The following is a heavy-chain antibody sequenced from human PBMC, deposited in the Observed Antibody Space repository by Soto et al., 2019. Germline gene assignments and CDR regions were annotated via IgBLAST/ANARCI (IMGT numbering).Heavy chain of an antibody. CDR3: AREGGESSDGLYYFDS. CDR1: GGSTSSDNY. V-gene: IGHV4-30-4*01. Sequence: TLSLTCTVSGGSTSSDNYWSWIRQPPGRGLEWIGHIYYSGNTDYNPSLKSRLAISIDTSKNQFSLKLSSVTAADTAVYFCAREGGESSDGLYYFDSWGQGSLVTVSS. J-gene: IGHJ4*02. D-gene: IGHD3-16*01. CDR2: IYYSGNT.